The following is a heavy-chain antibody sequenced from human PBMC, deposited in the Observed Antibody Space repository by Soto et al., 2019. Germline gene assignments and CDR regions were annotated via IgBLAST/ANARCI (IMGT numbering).Heavy chain of an antibody. J-gene: IGHJ6*03. CDR2: INHSGST. CDR3: ARGCPYYYGSGSYRGYYYYYMDV. V-gene: IGHV4-34*01. Sequence: SQPLSVTWTVYYGSFSGYYWSWILKNPFKLLEFIWEINHSGSTNYNPSLKSRVTISVDTSKNQFSLKLSSVTAADTAVYYCARGCPYYYGSGSYRGYYYYYMDVWGKGTTVTVSS. CDR1: YGSFSGYY. D-gene: IGHD3-10*01.